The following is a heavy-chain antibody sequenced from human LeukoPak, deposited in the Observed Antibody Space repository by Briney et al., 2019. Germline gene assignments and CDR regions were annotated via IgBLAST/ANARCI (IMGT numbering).Heavy chain of an antibody. Sequence: GGSLRLSCAASGFTFSSYEMNWIRQAPGKGLEWVSYINSDGSTIYFADSVKGRFTISRDNAKSSLYLQMNSLRAEDTAVCYCARAFFRLGELSLYRYNWFDPWGQGTLVTVSS. CDR2: INSDGSTI. CDR3: ARAFFRLGELSLYRYNWFDP. J-gene: IGHJ5*02. V-gene: IGHV3-48*03. CDR1: GFTFSSYE. D-gene: IGHD3-16*02.